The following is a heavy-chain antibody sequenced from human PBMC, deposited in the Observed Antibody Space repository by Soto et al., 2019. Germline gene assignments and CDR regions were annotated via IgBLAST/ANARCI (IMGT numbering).Heavy chain of an antibody. Sequence: ASVKVSCKASGYTFTSYAMHWVRQAPGQRLEWMGWINAGNGNTKYSQKFQGRVTITRDTSASTAYMELSSLRSEDTAVYYCASHQRDFIAPFYYYYYMDVWGKGTTVTVSS. J-gene: IGHJ6*03. D-gene: IGHD6-13*01. CDR1: GYTFTSYA. CDR2: INAGNGNT. CDR3: ASHQRDFIAPFYYYYYMDV. V-gene: IGHV1-3*01.